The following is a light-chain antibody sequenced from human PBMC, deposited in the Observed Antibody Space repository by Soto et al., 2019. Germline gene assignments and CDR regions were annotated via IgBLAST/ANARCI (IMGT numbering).Light chain of an antibody. J-gene: IGKJ5*01. CDR3: QQYGSSPPIT. V-gene: IGKV3-20*01. CDR2: DAS. CDR1: QSARSS. Sequence: EIVMTQSPATLSVSPGERSTLSCRSSQSARSSLAWYQQKPGQAPRLLIYDASSRATGIPARFSGSGSGTDFTLTISRLEPEDFAVYYCQQYGSSPPITFGQGTRLEIK.